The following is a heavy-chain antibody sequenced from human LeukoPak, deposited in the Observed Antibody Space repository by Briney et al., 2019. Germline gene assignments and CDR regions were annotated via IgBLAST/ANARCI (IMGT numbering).Heavy chain of an antibody. V-gene: IGHV4-59*01. CDR3: ARVVGSGWYYFDY. D-gene: IGHD6-19*01. J-gene: IGHJ4*02. Sequence: SETLSLTCTVSGGSISSYYWSWIRQPPGKGLEWIGYIYYSGSTNYNPSLKSRVTISVDTSKNQFSLKLSSVTAAVTAVYYCARVVGSGWYYFDYWGQGTLVTVSS. CDR1: GGSISSYY. CDR2: IYYSGST.